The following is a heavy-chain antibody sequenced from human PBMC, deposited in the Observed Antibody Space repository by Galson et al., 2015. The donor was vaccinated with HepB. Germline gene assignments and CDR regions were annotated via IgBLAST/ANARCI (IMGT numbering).Heavy chain of an antibody. Sequence: QSGAEVKKPGESLRISCKGSGYSFTSYWISWVRQMPGKGLEWMGRIDPSDSYTNYSPSFQGHVTISADKSISTAYLQWSSLKASDTAMYYCARQSRLRFGELLRFDYGMDVWGQGTTVTVSS. J-gene: IGHJ6*02. CDR3: ARQSRLRFGELLRFDYGMDV. CDR1: GYSFTSYW. V-gene: IGHV5-10-1*01. D-gene: IGHD3-10*01. CDR2: IDPSDSYT.